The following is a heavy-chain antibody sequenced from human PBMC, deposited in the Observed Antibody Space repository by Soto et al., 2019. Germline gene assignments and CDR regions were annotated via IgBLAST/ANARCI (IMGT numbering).Heavy chain of an antibody. V-gene: IGHV1-69*01. CDR1: GGPFSTLS. J-gene: IGHJ4*02. CDR2: IIPIFDAT. CDR3: ARDLPNRAGRV. D-gene: IGHD3-10*01. Sequence: QVQLVQSGAEVKKPGSSVKVSCKVAGGPFSTLSISWVRQAPGQGLVWMGGIIPIFDATNYAQKFQARVTITADASTSTAYMEVSSLRSDDTAVYYCARDLPNRAGRVWGPGTLVTVSS.